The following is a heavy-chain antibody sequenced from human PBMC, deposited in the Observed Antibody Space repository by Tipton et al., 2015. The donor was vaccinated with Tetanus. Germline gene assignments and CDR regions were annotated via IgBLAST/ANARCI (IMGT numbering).Heavy chain of an antibody. Sequence: SLRLSCAASGFTFNNYAMHWVRKAPGKGLEWVAVISYDGSNKYDAESVKGRLTISRDNSNNTLYVQMDSLRAEDTAVYYCARGPYHYGDYSFDYWGRGSLVTVSS. D-gene: IGHD4-17*01. J-gene: IGHJ4*02. V-gene: IGHV3-30-3*01. CDR3: ARGPYHYGDYSFDY. CDR1: GFTFNNYA. CDR2: ISYDGSNK.